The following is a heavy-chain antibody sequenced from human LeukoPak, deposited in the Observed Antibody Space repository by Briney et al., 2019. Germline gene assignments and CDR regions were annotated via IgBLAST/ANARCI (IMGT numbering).Heavy chain of an antibody. Sequence: PGGSLRLSCAASGFTVSSNYMSWVRQAPGKGLELVSVIYSGGSTYYADTVKGRFTISRDNSKNTLFLQMNSLRAEDTAVYYCAKGGYCSSTSCYVGWFDPWGQGTLVTVSS. CDR3: AKGGYCSSTSCYVGWFDP. D-gene: IGHD2-2*01. CDR2: IYSGGST. J-gene: IGHJ5*02. V-gene: IGHV3-53*01. CDR1: GFTVSSNY.